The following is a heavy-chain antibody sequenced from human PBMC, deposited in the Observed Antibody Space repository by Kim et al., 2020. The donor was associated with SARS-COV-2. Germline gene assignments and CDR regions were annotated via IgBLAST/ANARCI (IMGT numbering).Heavy chain of an antibody. J-gene: IGHJ4*02. Sequence: GSPDYHPTLKSRVTISVDTSKNQFSLKLSSVTAADTAVYYCARQVGGFDYWGQGTLVTVSS. D-gene: IGHD3-16*01. CDR3: ARQVGGFDY. CDR2: GSP. V-gene: IGHV4-39*01.